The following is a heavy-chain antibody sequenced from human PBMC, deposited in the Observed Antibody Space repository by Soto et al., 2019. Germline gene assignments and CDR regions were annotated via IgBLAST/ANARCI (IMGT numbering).Heavy chain of an antibody. CDR3: ATLWFGDLSTDY. V-gene: IGHV3-23*01. Sequence: EVQLLESGGGLVQPGGSLRLSCAASGFTFSSYAMSWVRQAPGKGLEWVSAISGSGGSTYYADSVKGRFTISRDNSKNTLYPQMNSLTAEDTAVYYCATLWFGDLSTDYWGQGTLVTVSS. CDR2: ISGSGGST. CDR1: GFTFSSYA. D-gene: IGHD3-10*01. J-gene: IGHJ4*02.